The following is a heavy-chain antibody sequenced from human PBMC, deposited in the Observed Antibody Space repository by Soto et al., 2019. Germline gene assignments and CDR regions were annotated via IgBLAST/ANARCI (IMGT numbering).Heavy chain of an antibody. CDR2: IYYSGST. V-gene: IGHV4-31*03. CDR1: GGSISSGGYY. Sequence: QVQLQESGPGLVKPSQTLSLTCTVSGGSISSGGYYWSWIRQHPGKGLEWIGYIYYSGSTYYNPYLNSRVTMSVDTSKSQGSLKLSSVTAADTAVYYCARGPEDMVAWTGGMDVWGQGTTVTVSS. D-gene: IGHD2-15*01. CDR3: ARGPEDMVAWTGGMDV. J-gene: IGHJ6*02.